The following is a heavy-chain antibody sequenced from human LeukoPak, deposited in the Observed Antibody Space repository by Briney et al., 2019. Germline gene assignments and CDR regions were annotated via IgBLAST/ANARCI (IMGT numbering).Heavy chain of an antibody. V-gene: IGHV3-23*01. J-gene: IGHJ4*02. CDR1: GXTFSTYA. Sequence: QTGGSLRLSCAASGXTFSTYAMNWVRQAPGKGLEWVSGISGSSASTYYADSVKGRFTISRDNPKNTLYVQMNSLRAEDTAVYYCAVGSYYFDYWGQGTLVTVSS. D-gene: IGHD3-10*01. CDR2: ISGSSAST. CDR3: AVGSYYFDY.